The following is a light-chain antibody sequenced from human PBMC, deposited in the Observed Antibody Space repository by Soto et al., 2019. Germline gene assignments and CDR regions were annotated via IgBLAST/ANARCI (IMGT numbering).Light chain of an antibody. CDR3: SSYSISTAYL. J-gene: IGLJ1*01. CDR2: EVS. Sequence: QSVLTQPASVSGSPGQSITISFTGTSSDVGGYDYVSWYQLHPGKAPKLMVFEVSNQPSGVSYRFSGSKSGNTASLTISGLQAEDEADYFCSSYSISTAYLFGTGTKVTVL. V-gene: IGLV2-14*01. CDR1: SSDVGGYDY.